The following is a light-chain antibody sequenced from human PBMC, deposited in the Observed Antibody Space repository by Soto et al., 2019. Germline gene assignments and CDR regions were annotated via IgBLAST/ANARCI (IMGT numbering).Light chain of an antibody. V-gene: IGKV3D-20*02. CDR1: QSLSGSY. J-gene: IGKJ3*01. Sequence: IVLSKSPGRVFLCHGEGGTLSCRASQSLSGSYLAWYQQRPGQSPRLLIYGVSSRASGIPDRFSGSGSKTHFTHTISIRDPEDFSVDYSQQQSNWPRVTSVPGTKVDIK. CDR3: QQQSNWPRVT. CDR2: GVS.